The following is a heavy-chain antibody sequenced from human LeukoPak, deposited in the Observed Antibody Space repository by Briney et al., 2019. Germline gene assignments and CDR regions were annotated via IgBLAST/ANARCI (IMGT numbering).Heavy chain of an antibody. V-gene: IGHV1-69*05. Sequence: ASVKVSCKASGYTFTSYGISWVRQAPGQGLEWMGGIIPIFGTANYAQKFQGRVTITTDESTSTAYMELSSLRSEDTAVYYCATTTELGYCSSTSCYKYYYYMDVWGKGTTVTVSS. CDR3: ATTTELGYCSSTSCYKYYYYMDV. D-gene: IGHD2-2*02. CDR2: IIPIFGTA. CDR1: GYTFTSYG. J-gene: IGHJ6*03.